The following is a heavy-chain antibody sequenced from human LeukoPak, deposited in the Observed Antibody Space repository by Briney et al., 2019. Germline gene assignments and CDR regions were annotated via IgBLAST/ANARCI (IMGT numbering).Heavy chain of an antibody. V-gene: IGHV4-39*07. J-gene: IGHJ4*02. CDR2: IYYSGST. Sequence: PSETLSLTCTVSGGSISSSSYYWGWIRQPPGKGLEWIGSIYYSGSTYYNPSLKSRVTISVDTSKNQFSLKLSSVTAADTAVYYCARSDVTGAFDYWGQGTLVTVSS. CDR3: ARSDVTGAFDY. CDR1: GGSISSSSYY. D-gene: IGHD3-10*01.